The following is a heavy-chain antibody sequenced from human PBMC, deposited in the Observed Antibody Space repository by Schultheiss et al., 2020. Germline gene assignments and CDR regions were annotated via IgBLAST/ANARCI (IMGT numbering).Heavy chain of an antibody. V-gene: IGHV3-30*18. CDR1: GFTFSSYG. CDR2: ISYDGSNK. Sequence: GGSLRLSCAASGFTFSSYGMHWVRQAPGKGLEWVAVISYDGSNKYYADSVKGRFTISRDNSKNTLYLQMNSLRAEDTAVYYCAKPLGYCSGGSCYAFDYWGKGTLVTGYS. D-gene: IGHD2-15*01. CDR3: AKPLGYCSGGSCYAFDY. J-gene: IGHJ4*02.